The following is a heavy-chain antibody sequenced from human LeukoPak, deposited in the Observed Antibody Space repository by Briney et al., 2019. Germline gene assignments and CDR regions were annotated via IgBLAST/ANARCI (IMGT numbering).Heavy chain of an antibody. CDR3: ARNVRRGGYNWFDP. J-gene: IGHJ5*02. V-gene: IGHV4-31*03. CDR1: GGSISSGGYY. CDR2: IYYSGST. Sequence: SETLSLTCTVSGGSISSGGYYWSWIRQHPGKGLEWIGYIYYSGSTYYNPSLKSRVTISVDRSKNQFSLKLSSVTAADTAVYYCARNVRRGGYNWFDPWGQGTLVTVSS. D-gene: IGHD3-16*01.